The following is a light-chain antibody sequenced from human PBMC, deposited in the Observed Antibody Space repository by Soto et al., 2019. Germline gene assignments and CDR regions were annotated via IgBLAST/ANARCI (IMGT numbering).Light chain of an antibody. CDR2: KAS. J-gene: IGKJ1*01. CDR3: QQYNIYST. Sequence: DIQMTQSPSTLSASVGDRVTITCRASQSISSWLAWYQQKPGKAPKLLIYKASSLESGVPSRFSGSGSGTEFPLTISSLQPDDCDTYYCQQYNIYSTFGQGTKVEIK. V-gene: IGKV1-5*03. CDR1: QSISSW.